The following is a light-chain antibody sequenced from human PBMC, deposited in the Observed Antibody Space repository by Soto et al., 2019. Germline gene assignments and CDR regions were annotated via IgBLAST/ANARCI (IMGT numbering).Light chain of an antibody. CDR2: AAS. Sequence: DIQLTQSPSFLSASVGDRVTITCPASQGIGNFLAWYQQKPGKAPNLLIYAASTLQSGVPSRFSGSGSGTGFTLTISSLQPEDFATYYCQQLDIYPLTFGGGTQVESK. CDR3: QQLDIYPLT. V-gene: IGKV1-9*01. CDR1: QGIGNF. J-gene: IGKJ4*01.